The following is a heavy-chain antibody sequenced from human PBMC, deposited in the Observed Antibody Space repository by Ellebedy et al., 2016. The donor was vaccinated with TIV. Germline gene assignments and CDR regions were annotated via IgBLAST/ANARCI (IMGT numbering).Heavy chain of an antibody. J-gene: IGHJ4*02. CDR1: GFTFSIYA. Sequence: GESLKISCAASGFTFSIYAMSSVRQAPGKGLEWVSLISGSGYRTYYADSVKGRFTISRDNSKDTLYVQMNSLRAEDTATYYCARRAAGLRTKFDLWGQGALVTVSS. CDR3: ARRAAGLRTKFDL. V-gene: IGHV3-23*01. D-gene: IGHD1-14*01. CDR2: ISGSGYRT.